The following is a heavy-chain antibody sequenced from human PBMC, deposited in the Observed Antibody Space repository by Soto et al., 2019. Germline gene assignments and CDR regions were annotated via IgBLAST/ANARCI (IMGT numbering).Heavy chain of an antibody. CDR2: IYYSGST. CDR3: ARDGYYGPNWFDP. J-gene: IGHJ5*02. V-gene: IGHV4-61*01. D-gene: IGHD3-10*01. CDR1: GGSVSSGSYY. Sequence: QVQLQESGPGLVKPSETLSLTCTVSGGSVSSGSYYWSWIRQPPGKGLEWIGYIYYSGSTNYNPSLKSRFTISVDTSKNQFSLKLSSVTAADTAVEYCARDGYYGPNWFDPWGQGTLVTVSS.